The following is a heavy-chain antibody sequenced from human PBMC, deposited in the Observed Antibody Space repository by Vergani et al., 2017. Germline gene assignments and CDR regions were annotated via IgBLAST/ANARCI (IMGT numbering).Heavy chain of an antibody. CDR2: ISWNSGSI. J-gene: IGHJ4*02. V-gene: IGHV3-9*01. D-gene: IGHD1-26*01. CDR1: GFTFDDYA. CDR3: AKDRSRSYYEDFDY. Sequence: EVQLVESGGGLVQPGRSLRLSCAASGFTFDDYAMHWVRQAPGKGLEWVSGISWNSGSIGYADSVKGRFTISRDNAKNSLYLQMNSLRAEDTALYYCAKDRSRSYYEDFDYWGQGTLVTVSS.